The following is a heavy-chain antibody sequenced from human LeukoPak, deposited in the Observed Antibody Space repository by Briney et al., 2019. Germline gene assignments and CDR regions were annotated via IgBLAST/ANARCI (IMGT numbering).Heavy chain of an antibody. D-gene: IGHD3-22*01. J-gene: IGHJ4*02. Sequence: GGSLTLSCAASGFTVSSSYMNWVRQAPGKGLEWVSLIYSGGGTYYADSVKGRFTISRDNSKNTLYLQMNSLRAEDTAVYYCARNYYDSSAYYYFDYWGQGNLGSVSS. V-gene: IGHV3-66*01. CDR2: IYSGGGT. CDR1: GFTVSSSY. CDR3: ARNYYDSSAYYYFDY.